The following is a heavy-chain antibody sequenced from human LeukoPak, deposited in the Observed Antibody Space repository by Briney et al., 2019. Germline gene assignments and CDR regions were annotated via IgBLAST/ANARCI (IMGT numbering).Heavy chain of an antibody. J-gene: IGHJ3*02. CDR3: AKDMSTYQLLIGNDAFDI. D-gene: IGHD2-2*01. Sequence: GGSLRLSCAASGFTFSSYAMSWVRQAPGKGLEWVSAISGSGGSTYYADSVKGRFTISRDNSKNTLYLQMNSLRAEDTAVYYCAKDMSTYQLLIGNDAFDIWGQGTMVTVSS. CDR2: ISGSGGST. CDR1: GFTFSSYA. V-gene: IGHV3-23*01.